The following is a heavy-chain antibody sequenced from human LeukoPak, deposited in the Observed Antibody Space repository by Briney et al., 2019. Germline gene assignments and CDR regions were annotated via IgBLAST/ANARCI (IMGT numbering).Heavy chain of an antibody. CDR1: GLAVSNNY. D-gene: IGHD2-15*01. Sequence: GGSLRLSCAASGLAVSNNYMTWVRQAPGKGLEGVSVIHTGGDKYYPDSVQGRFTISRYSSKNTLHLQMNSLRAEDTAIYYCARVVSLSRIGYFDYWGRGTLVTVSS. CDR2: IHTGGDK. V-gene: IGHV3-53*01. CDR3: ARVVSLSRIGYFDY. J-gene: IGHJ4*02.